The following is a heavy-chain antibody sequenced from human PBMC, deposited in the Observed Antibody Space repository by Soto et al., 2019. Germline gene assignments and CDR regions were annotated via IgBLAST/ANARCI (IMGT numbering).Heavy chain of an antibody. D-gene: IGHD3-16*02. CDR3: AHTRRTYDYVWGSYRYRFDY. J-gene: IGHJ4*02. CDR1: GFSLSTSGVG. CDR2: IYWNDDK. V-gene: IGHV2-5*01. Sequence: SGPTLVHPTQTLTLTCTFSGFSLSTSGVGVGWIRQPPGKALEWLALIYWNDDKRYSPSLKSRLTITKDTSKNQVVLTMTNMDPVDTATYYCAHTRRTYDYVWGSYRYRFDYWGQGTLVTVSS.